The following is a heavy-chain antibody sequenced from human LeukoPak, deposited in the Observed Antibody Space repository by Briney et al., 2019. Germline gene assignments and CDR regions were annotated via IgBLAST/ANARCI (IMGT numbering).Heavy chain of an antibody. J-gene: IGHJ4*02. CDR2: ISGGGGST. V-gene: IGHV3-23*01. CDR3: AKVVGMCDY. CDR1: GFTFSNYA. Sequence: GGSLRLSCAASGFTFSNYAMSWVRQAPGKGLEWVSGISGGGGSTDYADSVKGRFTISRDNSKNTLYLQMNGLRAEDTAVYCCAKVVGMCDYWGQGTLVTVSS. D-gene: IGHD2-21*01.